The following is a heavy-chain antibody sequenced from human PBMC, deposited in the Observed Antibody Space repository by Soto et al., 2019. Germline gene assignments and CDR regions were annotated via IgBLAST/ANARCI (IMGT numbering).Heavy chain of an antibody. CDR2: IHYNGNT. D-gene: IGHD3-3*02. CDR1: GDSISAYS. CDR3: AREGLVLAPSTVNSDHYYYAMDV. J-gene: IGHJ6*02. V-gene: IGHV4-59*01. Sequence: SETLSLTCTVSGDSISAYSWSWVRQPPGKGLEWIGNIHYNGNTKYNPSLKSRVTMSVDTSKNQFSLKLISVTAADTAVYYCAREGLVLAPSTVNSDHYYYAMDVWGQGTKVTVSS.